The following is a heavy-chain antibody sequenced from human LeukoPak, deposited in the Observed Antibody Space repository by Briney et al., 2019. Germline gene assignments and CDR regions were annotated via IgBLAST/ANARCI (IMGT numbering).Heavy chain of an antibody. CDR3: AIPMGVTFGGVIGIDDAFDI. CDR1: GYTFTDYY. D-gene: IGHD3-16*02. CDR2: VDPEDGET. J-gene: IGHJ3*02. Sequence: ASVKVSCEVSGYTFTDYYMHWVQQAPGKGLEWMGLVDPEDGETIYAGRFHGRVTINSDTSTDTAYMELSSLSAEATAVYYCAIPMGVTFGGVIGIDDAFDIWGQGTMVTVSS. V-gene: IGHV1-69-2*01.